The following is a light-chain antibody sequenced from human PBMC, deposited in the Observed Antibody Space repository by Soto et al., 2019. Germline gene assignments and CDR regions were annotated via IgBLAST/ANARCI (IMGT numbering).Light chain of an antibody. CDR1: QSVSSSY. CDR2: GAS. Sequence: EIVLTQSPGTLSLSPGERATLSCRASQSVSSSYLAWYQQKPGQAPSLLIYGASSRATGIPVRFSGSGSGTDFTLTISRLEPENFAVYYCQQYRSSPPRITFGPGTKVDIK. CDR3: QQYRSSPPRIT. J-gene: IGKJ3*01. V-gene: IGKV3-20*01.